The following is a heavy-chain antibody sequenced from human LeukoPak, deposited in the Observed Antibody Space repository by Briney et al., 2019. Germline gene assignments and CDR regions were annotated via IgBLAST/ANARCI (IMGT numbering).Heavy chain of an antibody. V-gene: IGHV4-39*01. Sequence: ASETLSLTCTVSGGSISSSSYYWGWIRQPPGKGLEWIGSIYYSGSTYYNPSLKSRVTISVDTSKNQFSLKLSSVTAADTAVYYCARQRGRPGPTPYSGYGLIDYWGQGTLVTVSS. CDR3: ARQRGRPGPTPYSGYGLIDY. CDR1: GGSISSSSYY. D-gene: IGHD5-12*01. CDR2: IYYSGST. J-gene: IGHJ4*02.